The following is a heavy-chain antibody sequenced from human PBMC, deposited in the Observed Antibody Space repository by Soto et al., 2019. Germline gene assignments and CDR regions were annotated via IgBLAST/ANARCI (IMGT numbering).Heavy chain of an antibody. J-gene: IGHJ5*02. V-gene: IGHV6-1*01. D-gene: IGHD4-17*01. CDR1: GDSVSSNSAA. CDR2: TYYRSKWYN. CDR3: ARDQERNDYGINWSDP. Sequence: SQTLSLTCAISGDSVSSNSAAWNWIRQSPSRGLEWLGRTYYRSKWYNDYAVSVKSRITINPDTSKNQFSLQLNSVTPEDTAVYYCARDQERNDYGINWSDPWGQGTLVTVSS.